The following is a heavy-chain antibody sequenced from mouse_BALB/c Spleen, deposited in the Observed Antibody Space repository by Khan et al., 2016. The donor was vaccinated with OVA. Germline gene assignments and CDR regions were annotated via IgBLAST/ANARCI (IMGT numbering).Heavy chain of an antibody. CDR1: GYSITSDYA. V-gene: IGHV3-2*02. CDR2: ISSTGGT. Sequence: EVQLQESGPGLVKPSQSLSLTCTVTGYSITSDYAWNWIRQFPGNKLEWMGYISSTGGTSYNPSLKSRISITRDTSKNQFFLQLNSVTTEDTATYYCARALYYSYGYALDCWGRGTSVTVSS. CDR3: ARALYYSYGYALDC. D-gene: IGHD2-14*01. J-gene: IGHJ4*01.